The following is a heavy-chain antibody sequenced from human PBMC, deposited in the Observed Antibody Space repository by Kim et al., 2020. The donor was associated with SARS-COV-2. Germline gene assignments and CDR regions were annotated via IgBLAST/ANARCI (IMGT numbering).Heavy chain of an antibody. D-gene: IGHD2-8*01. J-gene: IGHJ4*02. CDR1: GFTFSSYW. CDR2: ISTDVTNT. CDR3: VRPLIGPFSLASDS. Sequence: GGSLRLSCAASGFTFSSYWMHWVRQAPGKGLVWVSRISTDVTNTRYADSVNGRFTISRDNAKNTLYLQMNSLRVEDTAVYFCVRPLIGPFSLASDSWGQGTLVTVSS. V-gene: IGHV3-74*01.